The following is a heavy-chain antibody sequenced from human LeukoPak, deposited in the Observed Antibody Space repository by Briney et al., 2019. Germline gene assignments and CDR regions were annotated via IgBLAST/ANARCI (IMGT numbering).Heavy chain of an antibody. CDR3: ARDARDGSSWYEDY. Sequence: SETLSLTCTVSGYAITSGGFSWNWIRQPPGKGLEWIGCIYDRGPAYYNPSLKSRFTISVDRPKNQFFLNVTSLTAADTAVYYCARDARDGSSWYEDYWGQGTLVTVSS. J-gene: IGHJ4*02. CDR1: GYAITSGGFS. V-gene: IGHV4-30-2*01. D-gene: IGHD6-13*01. CDR2: IYDRGPA.